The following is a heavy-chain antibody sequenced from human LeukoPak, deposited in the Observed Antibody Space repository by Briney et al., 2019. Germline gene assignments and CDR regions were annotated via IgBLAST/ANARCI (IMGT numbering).Heavy chain of an antibody. CDR1: GFSFSSYA. J-gene: IGHJ4*02. CDR3: AKDRRTEDSSGLPVFDY. CDR2: ISGGGGST. V-gene: IGHV3-23*01. D-gene: IGHD3-22*01. Sequence: RPGGSLRLSCAASGFSFSSYAMSWVRQAPGEGLEWVSAISGGGGSTNYADSVKGRFTISRDNSRNTLYLQMNSLRAEDTALYYCAKDRRTEDSSGLPVFDYWGQGTLVTVSS.